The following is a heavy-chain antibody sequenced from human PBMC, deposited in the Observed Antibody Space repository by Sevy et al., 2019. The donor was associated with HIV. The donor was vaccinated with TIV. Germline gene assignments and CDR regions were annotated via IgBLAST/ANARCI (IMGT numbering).Heavy chain of an antibody. CDR1: GFTFSSYS. CDR3: AAGGGSKGPDAFDT. D-gene: IGHD1-26*01. Sequence: GGSLRLSCAASGFTFSSYSMNWVRQAPGKGLEWVSYISSSSSTIYYADSVKGRFTISRDNAKNSLYLQMNSLRDEDTAVNYCAAGGGSKGPDAFDTWGQGTMVTVSS. CDR2: ISSSSSTI. V-gene: IGHV3-48*02. J-gene: IGHJ3*02.